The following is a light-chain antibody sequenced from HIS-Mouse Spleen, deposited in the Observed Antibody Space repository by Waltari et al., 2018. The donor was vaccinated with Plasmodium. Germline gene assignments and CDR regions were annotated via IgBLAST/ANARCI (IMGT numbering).Light chain of an antibody. CDR3: QAWDSSTVV. V-gene: IGLV3-1*01. CDR2: QDS. CDR1: KLGAKY. Sequence: SYELTQPPSVSVSPGQTASLTCSGDKLGAKYACWYQQKPGKSPVLVIYQDSKRPSGIPERFSGSNSGNTATLTISGTQAMDEADYYCQAWDSSTVVFGGGTKLTVL. J-gene: IGLJ2*01.